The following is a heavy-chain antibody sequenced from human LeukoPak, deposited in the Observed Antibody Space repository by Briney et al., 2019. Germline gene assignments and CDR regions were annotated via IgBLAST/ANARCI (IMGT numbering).Heavy chain of an antibody. CDR1: GGTFSSYA. V-gene: IGHV1-8*03. CDR2: MNPNSGNT. J-gene: IGHJ4*02. Sequence: ASVKVSCKASGGTFSSYAISWVRQATGQGLEWMGWMNPNSGNTGYAQKFQGRVTITRNTSISTAYMELSSLRSEDTAVYYCARARRYQLLSWGQGTLVTVSS. CDR3: ARARRYQLLS. D-gene: IGHD2-2*01.